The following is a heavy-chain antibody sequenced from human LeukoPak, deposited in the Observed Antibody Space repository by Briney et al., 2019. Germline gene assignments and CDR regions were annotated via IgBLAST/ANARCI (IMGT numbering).Heavy chain of an antibody. CDR2: TYYMSRWNN. V-gene: IGHV6-1*01. Sequence: SQTLSLTCAISGDSVSGNSAAWNWIRQSPSRGLEWLGRTYYMSRWNNDYAESVKSRIIINPDTSKNQFSLQLNSVTPEDTAVYYCARTPRYCGGGICYSSAFDIWGQGTMVTVSS. CDR1: GDSVSGNSAA. D-gene: IGHD2-15*01. CDR3: ARTPRYCGGGICYSSAFDI. J-gene: IGHJ3*02.